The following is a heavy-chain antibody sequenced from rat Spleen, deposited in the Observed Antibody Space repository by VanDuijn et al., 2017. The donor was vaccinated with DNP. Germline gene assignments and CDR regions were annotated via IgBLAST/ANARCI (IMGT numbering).Heavy chain of an antibody. CDR1: GFTFSDYY. CDR3: TRRAGLSYYFDY. J-gene: IGHJ2*01. V-gene: IGHV5-7*01. D-gene: IGHD1-1*01. CDR2: ISYNGGTP. Sequence: EVQLVESDGGLVQPGRSLKLSCAASGFTFSDYYMAWVRQAPTKGLEWVATISYNGGTPYYRDSVKGRFTISRDNAQSTLFLQMDSLRSEDTATYYCTRRAGLSYYFDYWGQGVMVTVSS.